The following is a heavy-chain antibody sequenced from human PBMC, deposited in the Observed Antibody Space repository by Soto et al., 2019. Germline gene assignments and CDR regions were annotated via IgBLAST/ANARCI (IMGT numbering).Heavy chain of an antibody. D-gene: IGHD3-16*02. V-gene: IGHV4-39*01. CDR1: GGSISSSSYY. J-gene: IGHJ3*02. Sequence: QLQLQESGPGLVKSSETLSLTCTVSGGSISSSSYYWGWIRQPPGKGLEWIGSIYYSGSTYYNPSLKSRVTISVDTSKNHFSPKLSSVTAADTAVYYCARHHQEGDNYDYVWGSYRGAFDIWGQGTMVTVSS. CDR3: ARHHQEGDNYDYVWGSYRGAFDI. CDR2: IYYSGST.